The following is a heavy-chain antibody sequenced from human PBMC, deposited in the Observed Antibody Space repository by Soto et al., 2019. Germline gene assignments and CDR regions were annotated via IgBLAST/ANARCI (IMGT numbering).Heavy chain of an antibody. V-gene: IGHV1-69*02. J-gene: IGHJ4*02. Sequence: QVQLVQSGAEVKKPGSSVKVSCKASGGTFSSYTISWVRQAPGQGLEWMGRIIPILGIANYAQKFQGRVTITADKATSTAYMELSSLRSEDTAVYDGARASRSGSGFYFDYWGQGTLVTVSS. CDR2: IIPILGIA. D-gene: IGHD6-19*01. CDR1: GGTFSSYT. CDR3: ARASRSGSGFYFDY.